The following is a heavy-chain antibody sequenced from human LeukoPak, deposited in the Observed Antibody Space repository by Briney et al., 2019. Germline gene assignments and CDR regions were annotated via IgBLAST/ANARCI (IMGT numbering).Heavy chain of an antibody. Sequence: GASVKVSCKASGYTFTNYAMHWVRQAPGQRLEWMGWINGGNGNTEYSQKLQGRVTITRDTSASTAYMELSSLRSEDTAVYYCARDHSDYDILTGYYKPAFDYWGQGTLVTVSS. CDR3: ARDHSDYDILTGYYKPAFDY. CDR1: GYTFTNYA. D-gene: IGHD3-9*01. J-gene: IGHJ4*02. CDR2: INGGNGNT. V-gene: IGHV1-3*01.